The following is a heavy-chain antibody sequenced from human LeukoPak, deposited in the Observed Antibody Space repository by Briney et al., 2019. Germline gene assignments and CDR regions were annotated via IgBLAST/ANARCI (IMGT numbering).Heavy chain of an antibody. CDR1: GGSISSYY. V-gene: IGHV4-4*07. D-gene: IGHD3-10*01. J-gene: IGHJ4*02. CDR3: ARGRSYYYDSGSYGYFDY. Sequence: SETLSLTCTVSGGSISSYYWTWIRQPAGKGLEWIGRIYTTGSTNYNPSLKSRVTMSLDTSKNQFSLKLSSVTAADTAVYYCARGRSYYYDSGSYGYFDYWGQGTLVTVSS. CDR2: IYTTGST.